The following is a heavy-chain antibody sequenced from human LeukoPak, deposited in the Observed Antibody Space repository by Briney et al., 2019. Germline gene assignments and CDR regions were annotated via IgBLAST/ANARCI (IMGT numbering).Heavy chain of an antibody. V-gene: IGHV3-30*03. CDR3: ARDSGSAFDY. Sequence: PGRSLRLSCAASGFTFSNYGMHWVRQAPGKGLEWVAVVSYDGSNKYYADSVRGRFTISRDNSRNTLYVQMNSLRAEDTAVYYCARDSGSAFDYWGQGTLVTVSS. CDR1: GFTFSNYG. J-gene: IGHJ4*02. D-gene: IGHD3-10*01. CDR2: VSYDGSNK.